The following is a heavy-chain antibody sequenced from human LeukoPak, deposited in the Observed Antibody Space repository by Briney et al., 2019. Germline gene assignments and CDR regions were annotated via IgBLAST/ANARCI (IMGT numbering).Heavy chain of an antibody. CDR1: GFSFGNCW. CDR2: IKRTTDGGTT. CDR3: VAGLRTSDLDY. Sequence: PGGSLRLSCAASGFSFGNCWMSWVRQAPGKGLEWVARIKRTTDGGTTDYAAPVKGRFTISRDDSINTLHLQMNSLKTDDAAVYFCVAGLRTSDLDYWGQGTLVTVSS. J-gene: IGHJ4*02. D-gene: IGHD3/OR15-3a*01. V-gene: IGHV3-15*01.